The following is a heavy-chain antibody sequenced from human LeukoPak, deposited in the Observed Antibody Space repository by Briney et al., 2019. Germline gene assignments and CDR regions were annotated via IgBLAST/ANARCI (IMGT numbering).Heavy chain of an antibody. CDR1: GYSFTSYW. CDR2: IYPGDSDT. CDR3: GFVGGAGHAFDI. D-gene: IGHD2-21*01. Sequence: RESLKISCKGSGYSFTSYWIGWVRQMPRKGLEGMGIIYPGDSDTRYSPSFPGQVTISADKAISTAYLQWSSLKASDTATYYCGFVGGAGHAFDIWGQGTMVTVSS. J-gene: IGHJ3*02. V-gene: IGHV5-51*01.